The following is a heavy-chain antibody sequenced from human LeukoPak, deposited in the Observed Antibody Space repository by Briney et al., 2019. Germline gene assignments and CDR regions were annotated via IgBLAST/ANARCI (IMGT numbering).Heavy chain of an antibody. D-gene: IGHD5-12*01. Sequence: SQTLSLTCAISGDSVSSNSWNWIRQSPSRGLEWLGRIYYKSKWFNDYAVSVKGRITINPDTSKNQFSPQLNSVTPEDTALYYCARDEPWIDGFDIWGQGTMVTVSS. CDR1: GDSVSSNS. CDR2: IYYKSKWFN. J-gene: IGHJ3*02. CDR3: ARDEPWIDGFDI. V-gene: IGHV6-1*01.